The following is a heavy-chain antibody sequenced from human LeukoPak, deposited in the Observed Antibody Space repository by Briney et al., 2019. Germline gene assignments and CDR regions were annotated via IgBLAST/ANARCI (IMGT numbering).Heavy chain of an antibody. CDR3: ARGDDYVWGSYRWGYYFDY. V-gene: IGHV3-53*01. CDR2: IYSGGST. Sequence: RTGGSLRLSCAASGFTVSSNYMSWVRQAPGKGLEWVSVIYSGGSTYYADSVKGRFTISRDNSKNTLYLQMNSLRAEDTAVYYCARGDDYVWGSYRWGYYFDYWGQGTLVTVSS. D-gene: IGHD3-16*02. CDR1: GFTVSSNY. J-gene: IGHJ4*02.